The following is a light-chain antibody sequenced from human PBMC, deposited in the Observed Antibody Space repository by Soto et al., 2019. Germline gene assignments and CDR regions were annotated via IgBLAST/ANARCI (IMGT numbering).Light chain of an antibody. V-gene: IGKV1-9*01. CDR3: LQHHNFRT. CDR1: QGLSSY. CDR2: AAS. Sequence: DIQLTQSPSFLSASVGDRVTITCRASQGLSSYVAWYQQKPGTAPKLLIYAASSLQSGVPSRFSGSGSGTEFTLTISSLQPEDFATYYCLQHHNFRTLGQGTKV. J-gene: IGKJ1*01.